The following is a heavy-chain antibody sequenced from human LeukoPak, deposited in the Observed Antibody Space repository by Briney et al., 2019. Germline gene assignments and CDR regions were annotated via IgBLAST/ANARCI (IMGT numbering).Heavy chain of an antibody. D-gene: IGHD3-10*01. V-gene: IGHV3-7*03. J-gene: IGHJ5*02. CDR2: IKQDGSEK. CDR3: ARNRLPYYYGSGSPYEAFDP. Sequence: GGSLRLSCAASGFTFSSYWMSWARQAPGKGLEWVANIKQDGSEKYYVDSVKGRFTISRDNAKNSLYLQMNSLRAEDTAVYYCARNRLPYYYGSGSPYEAFDPWGQGTLVTVSS. CDR1: GFTFSSYW.